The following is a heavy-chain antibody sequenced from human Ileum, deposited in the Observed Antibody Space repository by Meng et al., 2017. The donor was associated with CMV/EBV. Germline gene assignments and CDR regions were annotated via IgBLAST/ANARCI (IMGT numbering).Heavy chain of an antibody. J-gene: IGHJ4*02. CDR3: ARDSKGVPDY. CDR1: GFTFRLYA. Sequence: LSCAVSGFTFRLYAMHWVHQAPGKGLEWVAVILYDGSEKYYADSVKGRFTISRDISRNTLYLEMNSLRTEDTAIYYCARDSKGVPDYWGRGTLVTVSS. V-gene: IGHV3-30*14. CDR2: ILYDGSEK. D-gene: IGHD2-2*01.